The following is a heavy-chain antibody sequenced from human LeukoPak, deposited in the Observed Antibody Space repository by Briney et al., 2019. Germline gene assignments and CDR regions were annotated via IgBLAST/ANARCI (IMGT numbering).Heavy chain of an antibody. V-gene: IGHV4-39*01. CDR1: GGSISSSSYY. Sequence: SGTLSLTCTVSGGSISSSSYYWGWIRQPPGKGLEWVGSIYYSGSTYYNPSLKSRVTISVDTSKNQFSLKLSSVTAADTAVYYCASTRSSGWDFDYWGQGTLVTVSS. D-gene: IGHD6-19*01. J-gene: IGHJ4*02. CDR3: ASTRSSGWDFDY. CDR2: IYYSGST.